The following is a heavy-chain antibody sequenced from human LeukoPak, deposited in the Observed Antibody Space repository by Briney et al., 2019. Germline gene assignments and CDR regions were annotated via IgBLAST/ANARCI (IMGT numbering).Heavy chain of an antibody. D-gene: IGHD3-3*01. CDR3: ARDDFWSGYYTY. CDR1: GYTFTGYY. V-gene: IGHV1-69*04. Sequence: ASVKVSCKASGYTFTGYYMHWVRQAPGQGLEWMGRVIPILGIANYAQKFQGRVTITADKSTSTAYMELSSLRSEDTAVYYCARDDFWSGYYTYWGQGTLVTVSS. J-gene: IGHJ4*02. CDR2: VIPILGIA.